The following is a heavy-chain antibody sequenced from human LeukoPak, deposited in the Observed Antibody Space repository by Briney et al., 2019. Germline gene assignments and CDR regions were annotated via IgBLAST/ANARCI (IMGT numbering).Heavy chain of an antibody. Sequence: SETLSLTCTVSGGSISSSSYYWGWIRQPPGKGLEWIGSIYYSGSTYYNPSLKSRVTISVDTSKNQFSLKLSSVTAADTAVYYCARAFRARYFDLWGRGTLVTDSS. CDR3: ARAFRARYFDL. J-gene: IGHJ2*01. V-gene: IGHV4-39*01. D-gene: IGHD2/OR15-2a*01. CDR2: IYYSGST. CDR1: GGSISSSSYY.